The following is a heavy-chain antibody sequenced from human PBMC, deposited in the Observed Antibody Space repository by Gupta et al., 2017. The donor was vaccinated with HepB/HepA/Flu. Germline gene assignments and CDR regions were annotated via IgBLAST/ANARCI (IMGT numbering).Heavy chain of an antibody. CDR1: GFTFSDYA. V-gene: IGHV3-23*01. D-gene: IGHD5-24*01. CDR2: FSGNDGNT. Sequence: EVQLLESGGGLVQPGGSLRLSCAASGFTFSDYAMSWARQAPGKGLEWVSTFSGNDGNTFYADSVKGRFTISRDNSKNTLYLQMNSLRDEDTAVYYCAKRLRDTSGHFDFWGQGTLLTGSS. CDR3: AKRLRDTSGHFDF. J-gene: IGHJ4*02.